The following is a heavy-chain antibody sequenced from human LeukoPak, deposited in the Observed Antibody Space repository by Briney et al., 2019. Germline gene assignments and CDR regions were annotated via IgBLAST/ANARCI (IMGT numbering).Heavy chain of an antibody. CDR1: GYTFTAYY. J-gene: IGHJ1*01. CDR3: ARAETY. V-gene: IGHV1-2*02. CDR2: INCNSGDT. Sequence: EASMKVSCTTSGYTFTAYYIHWVRQAPGQGLEWMGWINCNSGDTNYAPKFQGRVTMTRDTSITTAYLELSRLRPDDTAVYYCARAETYWGQGTLITVSS.